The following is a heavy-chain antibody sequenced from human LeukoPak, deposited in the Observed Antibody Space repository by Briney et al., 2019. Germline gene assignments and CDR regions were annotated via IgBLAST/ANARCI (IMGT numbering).Heavy chain of an antibody. Sequence: GRSLRLSCAASGFTFTSYSMHWVRQAPGKGLEWVAVISYGGNNEYYADSVKGRFTISRDNSKNTLYLQMNSLRAEDTAVYYCTRVRWELHPIFDYWGQGTLVTVSS. V-gene: IGHV3-30*03. J-gene: IGHJ4*02. CDR1: GFTFTSYS. D-gene: IGHD1-26*01. CDR3: TRVRWELHPIFDY. CDR2: ISYGGNNE.